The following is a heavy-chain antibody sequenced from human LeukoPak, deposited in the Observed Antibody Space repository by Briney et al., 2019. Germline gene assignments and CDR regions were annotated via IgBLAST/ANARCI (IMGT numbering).Heavy chain of an antibody. V-gene: IGHV3-7*04. CDR3: ARDNVLRGVLTWFDP. Sequence: GESLRLSCAASGFTFSTYWMNWVRQAPGKGLEWVANIKEDGSEKYYVDSVKGRFTISRDNAKNSVYLQMNSLRAEDTAVYYCARDNVLRGVLTWFDPWGQGTLVAVSS. D-gene: IGHD3-10*01. CDR1: GFTFSTYW. J-gene: IGHJ5*02. CDR2: IKEDGSEK.